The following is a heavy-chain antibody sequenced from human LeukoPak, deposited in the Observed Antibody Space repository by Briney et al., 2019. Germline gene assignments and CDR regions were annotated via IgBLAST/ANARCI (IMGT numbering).Heavy chain of an antibody. J-gene: IGHJ4*02. Sequence: ASVKVSCKASGYTFTGYYVHWVRQAPGQGLEWMGWISPNSGGTNYAQKFQGRVTMTRDTSISTAYMELSTLRFDDTAVYYCASTIFGVVTELYYFDSWGQGTLVTVSS. CDR2: ISPNSGGT. D-gene: IGHD3-3*01. V-gene: IGHV1-2*02. CDR1: GYTFTGYY. CDR3: ASTIFGVVTELYYFDS.